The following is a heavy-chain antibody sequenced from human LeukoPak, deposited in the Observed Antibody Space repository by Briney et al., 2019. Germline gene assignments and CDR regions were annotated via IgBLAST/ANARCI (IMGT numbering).Heavy chain of an antibody. Sequence: KPGGSLRLSCAASGFVFSSYSFNWVRQAPGKGREWVASVNTVSSYIYYADSVRGRFTISRDNAKNSVLLQMNSLRAEDMAMYYCARLRRNSDSSGYFYYYDNWGQGTLVTVSS. D-gene: IGHD3-22*01. CDR3: ARLRRNSDSSGYFYYYDN. J-gene: IGHJ4*02. CDR1: GFVFSSYS. V-gene: IGHV3-21*01. CDR2: VNTVSSYI.